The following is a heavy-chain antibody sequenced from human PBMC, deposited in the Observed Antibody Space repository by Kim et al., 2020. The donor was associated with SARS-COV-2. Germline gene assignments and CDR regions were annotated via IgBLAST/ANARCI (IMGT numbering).Heavy chain of an antibody. D-gene: IGHD2-2*01. CDR2: ISSSSSYI. V-gene: IGHV3-21*01. CDR3: ARDLLGDSSTSWFDP. J-gene: IGHJ5*02. CDR1: GFTFSSYS. Sequence: GGSLRLSCAASGFTFSSYSMNWVRQAPGKGLEWVSSISSSSSYIYYADSVKGRFTISRDNAKNSLYLQMNSLRAEDTAVYYCARDLLGDSSTSWFDPWGQGTLVTVSS.